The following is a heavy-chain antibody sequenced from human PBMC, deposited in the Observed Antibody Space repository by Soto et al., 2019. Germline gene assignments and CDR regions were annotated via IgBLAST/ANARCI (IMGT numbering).Heavy chain of an antibody. D-gene: IGHD3-22*01. V-gene: IGHV1-58*01. Sequence: QMQLVQSGPEVKKPGTSVKVSCKASGFTFTSSAVQWVRQARGQRLEWIGWIVVGSGNTNYAQKFQERVTITRDMSTSTAYMELSSLRSEDTAVYYFAAARVYYYDSSGNKDAFDIWGQGTMVTVSS. J-gene: IGHJ3*02. CDR3: AAARVYYYDSSGNKDAFDI. CDR2: IVVGSGNT. CDR1: GFTFTSSA.